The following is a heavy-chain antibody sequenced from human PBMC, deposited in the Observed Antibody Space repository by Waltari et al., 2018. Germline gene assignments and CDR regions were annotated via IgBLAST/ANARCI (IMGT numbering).Heavy chain of an antibody. J-gene: IGHJ4*02. Sequence: EVQLVEYGGGLVQPGGSLRLSCAASGLTFRSDWLHWVRQSPGKGMVWISRINCDESSTSYADSVKGRFTISRDNAKNTLYLQMNSLRAEDTAVYYCAGYSSTRSDYWGQGTLVTVSS. CDR2: INCDESST. V-gene: IGHV3-74*01. D-gene: IGHD6-13*01. CDR1: GLTFRSDW. CDR3: AGYSSTRSDY.